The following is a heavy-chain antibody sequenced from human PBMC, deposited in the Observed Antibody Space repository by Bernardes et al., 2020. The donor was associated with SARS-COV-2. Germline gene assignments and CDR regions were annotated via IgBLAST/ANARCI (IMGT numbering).Heavy chain of an antibody. D-gene: IGHD6-19*01. Sequence: GGSLRLSCAASGFTFSNYWMNWVRQAPGKGLEWVANIKPDGGGKYYVDSVKGRFTISRDNAKNSLYLQMNSLRAEDTAVYYCARDELSGWYWEVWGQGTLVTVSS. CDR2: IKPDGGGK. J-gene: IGHJ4*02. CDR3: ARDELSGWYWEV. V-gene: IGHV3-7*01. CDR1: GFTFSNYW.